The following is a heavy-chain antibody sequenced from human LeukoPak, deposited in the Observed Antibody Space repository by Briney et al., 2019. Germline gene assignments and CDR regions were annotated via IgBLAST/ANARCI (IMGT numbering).Heavy chain of an antibody. CDR1: GDSITGYY. CDR2: IYYTGNT. J-gene: IGHJ6*03. D-gene: IGHD5-24*01. CDR3: ARDGYNTYYYYMDV. V-gene: IGHV4-39*07. Sequence: SETLSLTCSVSGDSITGYYWGWIRQPPGKGLEWIGNIYYTGNTYYNSSLKSRVTISLDTSKNQFSLKVISMTAADTAVYYCARDGYNTYYYYMDVWGKGTTVTVSS.